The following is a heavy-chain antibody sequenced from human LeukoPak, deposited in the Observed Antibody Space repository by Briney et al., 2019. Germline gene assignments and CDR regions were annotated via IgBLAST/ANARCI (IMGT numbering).Heavy chain of an antibody. CDR3: ARGKRGYSYGFDY. V-gene: IGHV3-48*03. CDR2: ITSSGSTM. Sequence: PGGSLRLSCAASGFTFSSYEMHWVRQAPGKGLEWVSYITSSGSTMYYADSVKGRFTISRDNAKNSLYLQMNSLRAEDTAVYYCARGKRGYSYGFDYWGQGTLVTVSS. J-gene: IGHJ4*02. D-gene: IGHD5-18*01. CDR1: GFTFSSYE.